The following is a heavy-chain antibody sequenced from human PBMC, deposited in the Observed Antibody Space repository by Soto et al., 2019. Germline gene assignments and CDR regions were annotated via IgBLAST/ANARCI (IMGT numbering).Heavy chain of an antibody. CDR1: GFTFSSYS. J-gene: IGHJ4*02. D-gene: IGHD3-22*01. CDR3: ARTYYDSSGYLFDY. Sequence: EVPLVESGGGLVQPGGSLRLSCAASGFTFSSYSMNWVRQAPGKGLEWVSYISSSSSTIYYADSVKGRFTISRDNDKNSLYLQMNSLRDEDTAVYYCARTYYDSSGYLFDYWGQGTLVTVSS. V-gene: IGHV3-48*02. CDR2: ISSSSSTI.